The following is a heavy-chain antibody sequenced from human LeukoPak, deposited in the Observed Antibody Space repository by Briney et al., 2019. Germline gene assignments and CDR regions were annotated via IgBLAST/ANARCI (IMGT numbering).Heavy chain of an antibody. CDR3: ARGRYYDSSGYYFDY. D-gene: IGHD3-22*01. Sequence: PSETLSLTRTVSGGSISSYYWSWIRQPPGKGLEWIGYIYYSGSTNYNPSLKSRVTISVDTSKNQFSLKLSSVTAADTAVYYCARGRYYDSSGYYFDYWGQGTLVTVSS. CDR1: GGSISSYY. CDR2: IYYSGST. V-gene: IGHV4-59*01. J-gene: IGHJ4*02.